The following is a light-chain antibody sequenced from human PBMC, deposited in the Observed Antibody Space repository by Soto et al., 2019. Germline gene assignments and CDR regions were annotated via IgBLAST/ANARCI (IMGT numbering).Light chain of an antibody. CDR2: EAS. V-gene: IGKV3-11*01. CDR3: QQHINWPLT. CDR1: QSVSSN. Sequence: EIEMTQSPATLSVSPGERATLSCRASQSVSSNLAWYQQKPGQAPRLLIYEASNRATGIPARFSGSGSGADFTLTISSLEPEDFALYYCQQHINWPLTFGGGTKVDIK. J-gene: IGKJ4*01.